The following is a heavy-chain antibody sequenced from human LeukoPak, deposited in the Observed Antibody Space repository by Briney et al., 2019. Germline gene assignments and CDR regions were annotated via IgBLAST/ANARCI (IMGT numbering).Heavy chain of an antibody. D-gene: IGHD2-15*01. V-gene: IGHV4-34*01. Sequence: SETLSLTCAVYGGSFSGYYWSWIRQPPGKGLEWIGEINHSGSTNYNPSLTSRVSISLDTSKNQFSLKLSSVTAADTAVYSCARLCGGSYWEVDYWGQGTLVTVSS. CDR1: GGSFSGYY. CDR3: ARLCGGSYWEVDY. J-gene: IGHJ4*02. CDR2: INHSGST.